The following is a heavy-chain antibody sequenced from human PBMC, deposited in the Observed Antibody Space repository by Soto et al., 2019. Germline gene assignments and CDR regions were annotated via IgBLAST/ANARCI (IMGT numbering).Heavy chain of an antibody. CDR1: GFTFDNYA. J-gene: IGHJ4*02. Sequence: PGGSLRLSCAASGFTFDNYAMTWVRQAPGKGLEWVSALSASGQTTYYADSVQGRFTISRDNAKNSLYLQMNSLRAEDTAVYYCARGYYLDYWGQGTLVTVSS. CDR3: ARGYYLDY. CDR2: LSASGQTT. V-gene: IGHV3-23*01.